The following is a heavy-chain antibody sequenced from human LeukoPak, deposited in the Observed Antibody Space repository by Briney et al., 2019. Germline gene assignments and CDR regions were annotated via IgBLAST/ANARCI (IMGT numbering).Heavy chain of an antibody. D-gene: IGHD1-26*01. CDR1: GFTFSSYG. CDR2: ISYDGNNK. J-gene: IGHJ4*02. V-gene: IGHV3-30*12. Sequence: GGSLRLSCAAAGFTFSSYGMHWVRQAPGKGLEWVAVISYDGNNKYYADSVKGRFTISRDNAKNSLYLQMNSLRAEDTALYYCASTWELGSGRSFDYWGQGTLVTVSS. CDR3: ASTWELGSGRSFDY.